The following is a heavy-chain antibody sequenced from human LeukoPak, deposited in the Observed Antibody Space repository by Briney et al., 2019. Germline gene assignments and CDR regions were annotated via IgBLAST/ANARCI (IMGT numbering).Heavy chain of an antibody. CDR2: IHYSGST. D-gene: IGHD2-15*01. V-gene: IGHV4-59*08. J-gene: IGHJ2*01. Sequence: SETLSLTCTVSGDSITGFYWNWIRQPPGKGLEWIGYIHYSGSTYYNPSLKSRVTISVDTSKNQFSLKLSSVTAADTAVYYCARAVSQPATWYFDLWGRGTLVTVSS. CDR1: GDSITGFY. CDR3: ARAVSQPATWYFDL.